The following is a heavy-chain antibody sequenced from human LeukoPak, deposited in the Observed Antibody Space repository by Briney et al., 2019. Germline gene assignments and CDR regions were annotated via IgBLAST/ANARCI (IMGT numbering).Heavy chain of an antibody. CDR1: GFTFSSYA. J-gene: IGHJ5*02. Sequence: GSLRLSCAASGFTFSSYAMSWVRQAPGKGLEWVSAISGSGGSTYYADSVKGRFTISRDNSKNTLYLQMNSLRAEDTAVYYCAKDRAGPARGYNWFDPWGQGTLVTVSS. D-gene: IGHD6-13*01. CDR3: AKDRAGPARGYNWFDP. V-gene: IGHV3-23*01. CDR2: ISGSGGST.